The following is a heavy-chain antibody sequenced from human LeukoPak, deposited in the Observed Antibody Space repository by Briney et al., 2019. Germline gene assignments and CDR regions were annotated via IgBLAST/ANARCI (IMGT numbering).Heavy chain of an antibody. CDR2: IYTSGST. CDR1: GGSISSGSYY. D-gene: IGHD2-2*01. J-gene: IGHJ6*03. Sequence: SETLSLTCTVSGGSISSGSYYWSWIRQPAGKGLEWIGRIYTSGSTNYNPSLKSRVTISVDTSKNQFSLKLSSVTAADTAVYYCARNPYWCSSTSCYGYHMDVWGKGTTVTVSS. CDR3: ARNPYWCSSTSCYGYHMDV. V-gene: IGHV4-61*02.